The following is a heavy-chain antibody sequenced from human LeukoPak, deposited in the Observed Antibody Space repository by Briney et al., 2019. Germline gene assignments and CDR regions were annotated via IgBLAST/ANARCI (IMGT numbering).Heavy chain of an antibody. V-gene: IGHV7-4-1*02. CDR1: GYTFTSYA. CDR2: INTNTGNP. CDR3: ARDQYPSGSYYGASKNAFDY. D-gene: IGHD1-26*01. Sequence: ASVKVSCKASGYTFTSYAMNWVRQAPGQGLEWMGWINTNTGNPTYAQGFTGRFVFSLDTSVSTAYLQISSLKAEDTAVYYCARDQYPSGSYYGASKNAFDYWGQGTLVTVSS. J-gene: IGHJ4*02.